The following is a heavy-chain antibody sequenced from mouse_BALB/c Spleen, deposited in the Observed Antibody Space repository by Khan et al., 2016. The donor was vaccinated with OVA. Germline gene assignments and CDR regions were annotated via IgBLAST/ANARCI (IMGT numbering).Heavy chain of an antibody. CDR2: IWGGGGT. V-gene: IGHV2-6-4*01. D-gene: IGHD2-14*01. J-gene: IGHJ4*01. CDR3: ARAYYRYDGYYAMDY. Sequence: QVQLKESGPGLVAPSQSLSITCTVSGFSLSRYNIHWVRQPPGKGLEWLGMIWGGGGTDYNSTLTSRLSIRKDNSQSQVLLKMNSLQTDDTAMYYCARAYYRYDGYYAMDYWGQGTSVTVSS. CDR1: GFSLSRYN.